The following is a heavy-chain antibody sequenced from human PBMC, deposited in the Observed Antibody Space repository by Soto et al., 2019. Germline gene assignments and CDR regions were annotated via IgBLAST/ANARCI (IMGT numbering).Heavy chain of an antibody. D-gene: IGHD3-16*01. CDR3: AMVDLYVTPTPQDV. Sequence: QVQLEQSGDEVKKPGASVKVSCKASGYIFVNYGIAWVRQAPGQGLERLGWISPYTGNTYYATKVQGRLTLTTDTSTRTAFMDLGSLTSADTAVYYWAMVDLYVTPTPQDVWGQGTMVTVSS. CDR1: GYIFVNYG. CDR2: ISPYTGNT. J-gene: IGHJ6*02. V-gene: IGHV1-18*01.